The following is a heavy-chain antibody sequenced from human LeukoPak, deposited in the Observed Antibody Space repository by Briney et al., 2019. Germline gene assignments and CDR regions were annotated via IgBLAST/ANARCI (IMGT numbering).Heavy chain of an antibody. CDR2: IYTSGSP. J-gene: IGHJ4*02. V-gene: IGHV4-4*07. D-gene: IGHD1-14*01. Sequence: SETLSLTWTVYGGSISSYYGSWVRQPAGEGLEGIGRIYTSGSPNFNPSLKSRVTMSVDTSKNQFPLKLSSVTAADTAVYYCASSRLNHPVDYWGQGTLVTVSS. CDR1: GGSISSYY. CDR3: ASSRLNHPVDY.